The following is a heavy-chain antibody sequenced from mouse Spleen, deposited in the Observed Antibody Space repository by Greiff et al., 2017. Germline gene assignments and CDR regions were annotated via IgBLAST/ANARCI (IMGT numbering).Heavy chain of an antibody. V-gene: IGHV1-64*01. CDR3: ARGLRLDWYFDV. CDR2: IHPNSGST. CDR1: GYTFTSYW. Sequence: QVQLQQSGAELVKPGASVKLSCKASGYTFTSYWMHWVKQRPGQGLEWIGMIHPNSGSTNYNEKFKSKATLTVDKSSSTAYMQLSSLTSEDSAVYYCARGLRLDWYFDVWGAGTTVTVSS. J-gene: IGHJ1*01. D-gene: IGHD1-2*01.